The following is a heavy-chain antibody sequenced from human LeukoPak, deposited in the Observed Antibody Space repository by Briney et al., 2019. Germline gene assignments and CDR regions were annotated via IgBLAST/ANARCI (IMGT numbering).Heavy chain of an antibody. D-gene: IGHD1-26*01. Sequence: GGSLRLSCAASGFTFSSYSMNWVRQAPGKGLEWVSSISSSSSYIYYADSVKGRFTISRDNAKNSLYLQMNSLRAEDTAVNYCASIDPHRLVGAPGGNKKRGYWGQGTLVTVSS. CDR2: ISSSSSYI. CDR3: ASIDPHRLVGAPGGNKKRGY. CDR1: GFTFSSYS. V-gene: IGHV3-21*01. J-gene: IGHJ4*02.